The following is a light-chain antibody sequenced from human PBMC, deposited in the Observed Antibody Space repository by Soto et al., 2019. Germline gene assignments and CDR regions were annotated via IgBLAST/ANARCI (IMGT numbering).Light chain of an antibody. CDR2: WAS. V-gene: IGKV4-1*01. J-gene: IGKJ2*01. CDR3: QQYYSPPST. CDR1: QSVLYSSNNKNY. Sequence: DIVMTQSPDSLAVSLGERATINCKSSQSVLYSSNNKNYLAWYQQKPGQPPKLLIYWASTRESGVPDRFSGSGSGTDFTLTISSLQAEDVAVSYCQQYYSPPSTFGQGTKLEIK.